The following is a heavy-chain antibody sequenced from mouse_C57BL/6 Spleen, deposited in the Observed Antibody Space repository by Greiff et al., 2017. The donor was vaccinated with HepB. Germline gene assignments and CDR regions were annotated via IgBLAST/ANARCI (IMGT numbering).Heavy chain of an antibody. CDR2: IDPSDSYT. D-gene: IGHD4-1*01. CDR3: ARTANWDAYAMDY. Sequence: VQLQQSGAELVRPGTSVKLSCKASGYTFTSYWMHWVKQRPGQGLEWIGVIDPSDSYTNYNQKFKGKATLTVDTSSSTAYMQLSSLTSEDSAVYYCARTANWDAYAMDYWGQGTSVTVSS. J-gene: IGHJ4*01. CDR1: GYTFTSYW. V-gene: IGHV1-59*01.